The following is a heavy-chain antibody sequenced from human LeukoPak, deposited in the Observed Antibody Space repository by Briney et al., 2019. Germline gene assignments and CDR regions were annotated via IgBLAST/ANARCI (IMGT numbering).Heavy chain of an antibody. J-gene: IGHJ6*02. Sequence: SETLSLTCAVYGGSFSGYYWNWIRQPPGKGLEWTGEINHSGSTNYNPSLKSRVTISVDTSKNQFSLKLSSVTAADTAVYYCAREYYYDSSGYYYRYYYYGMDVWGQGTTVTVSS. V-gene: IGHV4-34*01. D-gene: IGHD3-22*01. CDR3: AREYYYDSSGYYYRYYYYGMDV. CDR1: GGSFSGYY. CDR2: INHSGST.